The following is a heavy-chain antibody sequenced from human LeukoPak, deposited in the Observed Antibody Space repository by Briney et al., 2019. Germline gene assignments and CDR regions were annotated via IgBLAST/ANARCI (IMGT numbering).Heavy chain of an antibody. V-gene: IGHV3-21*01. Sequence: GGSLRLSCAASGFTFSSYSMNWVRQAPGKGLEWVSSISSSSSNIYYADSVKGRFTISRDNAKNSLYLQMNSLRVDDTAVYYCARDLKVAAAGTPAYYYGMDVWGQGTTVTVSS. J-gene: IGHJ6*02. CDR2: ISSSSSNI. D-gene: IGHD6-13*01. CDR1: GFTFSSYS. CDR3: ARDLKVAAAGTPAYYYGMDV.